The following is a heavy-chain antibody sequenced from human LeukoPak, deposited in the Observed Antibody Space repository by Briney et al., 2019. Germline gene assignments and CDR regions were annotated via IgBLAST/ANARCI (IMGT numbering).Heavy chain of an antibody. CDR1: GYTFTGYY. CDR3: ARGRITGTTGGWFDP. Sequence: ASVKVSCKASGYTFTGYYMHWVRQAPGQGLEWMGWINPNSGGTNYAQKFQGRVTMTRDTSISTAYMELSRLRSDDTAVYYCARGRITGTTGGWFDPWGQGTLVTVSS. CDR2: INPNSGGT. D-gene: IGHD1-7*01. V-gene: IGHV1-2*02. J-gene: IGHJ5*02.